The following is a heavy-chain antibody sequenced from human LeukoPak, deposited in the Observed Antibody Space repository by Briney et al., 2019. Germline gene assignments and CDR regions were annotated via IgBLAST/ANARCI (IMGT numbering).Heavy chain of an antibody. D-gene: IGHD5-18*01. CDR2: ISSSSSTI. J-gene: IGHJ5*02. CDR3: AKDPSTVDTAMEGEVWFDP. V-gene: IGHV3-48*01. CDR1: GFTFSSYS. Sequence: GGSLRLSCAASGFTFSSYSMNWVRQAPGKGLGWVSYISSSSSTIYYADSVKGRFTISRDNSKNTLYLQMNSLRAEDTAVYYCAKDPSTVDTAMEGEVWFDPWGQGTLVTVSS.